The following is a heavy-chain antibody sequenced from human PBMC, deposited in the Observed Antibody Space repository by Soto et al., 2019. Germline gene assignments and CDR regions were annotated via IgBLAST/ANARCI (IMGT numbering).Heavy chain of an antibody. D-gene: IGHD5-12*01. J-gene: IGHJ6*02. V-gene: IGHV3-23*01. CDR1: GFTFSSYA. CDR3: ARDPDIVATTTYYYGMDV. Sequence: GGSLRLSCAASGFTFSSYAMSWVRQAPGKGLEWVSAISGSGGSTYYADSVKGRFTISRDNSKNTLYLQMNSLRAEDTAVYYCARDPDIVATTTYYYGMDVWGQGTTVTVSS. CDR2: ISGSGGST.